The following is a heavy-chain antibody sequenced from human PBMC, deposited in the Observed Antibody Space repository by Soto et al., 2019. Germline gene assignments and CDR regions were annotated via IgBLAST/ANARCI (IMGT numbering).Heavy chain of an antibody. CDR2: IYHSGST. Sequence: QVQLQESGPGLVKPSGTLSLTCAVSGGSISSSNWWSWVRQPPGKGLEWIGEIYHSGSTNYNPSLRSRFTISVDKSKNQFSLKLSSVTAADTGVYYCARWGGGSGSYWFDYWGQGTLVTVSS. V-gene: IGHV4-4*02. CDR3: ARWGGGSGSYWFDY. J-gene: IGHJ4*02. D-gene: IGHD3-10*01. CDR1: GGSISSSNW.